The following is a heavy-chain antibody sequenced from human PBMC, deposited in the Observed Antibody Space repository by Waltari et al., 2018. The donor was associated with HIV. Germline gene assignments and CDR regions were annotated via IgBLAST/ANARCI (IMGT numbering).Heavy chain of an antibody. D-gene: IGHD6-13*01. CDR3: AKEHQYSHTWYSFYGMDV. CDR2: IMGSAYST. V-gene: IGHV3-23*01. Sequence: EGQLLESGGGLVQPGGSLRLSCAASGFTFSNYAMNWVRQAPGKGLEWVSAIMGSAYSTYYGDSGKGRFTISRDNSQNKLFLRMNSLRADDTAVYFCAKEHQYSHTWYSFYGMDVWGQGTTVTVSS. CDR1: GFTFSNYA. J-gene: IGHJ6*02.